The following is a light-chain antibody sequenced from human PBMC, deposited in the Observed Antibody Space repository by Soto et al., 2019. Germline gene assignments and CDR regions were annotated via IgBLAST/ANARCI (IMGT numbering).Light chain of an antibody. V-gene: IGKV3-15*01. CDR1: QSVSSY. CDR3: QQYNNWPPYT. CDR2: GAS. J-gene: IGKJ2*01. Sequence: EIVMTQSPATLSVSPGERATLSCRASQSVSSYLAWYQQKPGQAPRLLIYGASTRATGIPARFSGSGSGKEYTLTISSRQSEDFAVYYCQQYNNWPPYTFGQRTKLEIK.